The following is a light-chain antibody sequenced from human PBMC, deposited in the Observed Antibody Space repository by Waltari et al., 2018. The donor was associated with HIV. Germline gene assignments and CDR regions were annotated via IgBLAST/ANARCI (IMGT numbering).Light chain of an antibody. J-gene: IGLJ2*01. CDR2: STN. V-gene: IGLV1-44*01. Sequence: QSVLTQPPSASGTPGQRVTISCSGSSPNLGSNTVNWYQQLPGTAPKLLIYSTNQRPSGVPDRFSGSKSGTSVSLAISGLQSEDEADYYCAAWDDSLNGLFGGGTKLTVL. CDR1: SPNLGSNT. CDR3: AAWDDSLNGL.